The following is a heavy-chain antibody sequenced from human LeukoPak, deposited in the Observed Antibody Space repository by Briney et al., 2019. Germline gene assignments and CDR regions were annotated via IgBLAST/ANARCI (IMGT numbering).Heavy chain of an antibody. D-gene: IGHD6-19*01. CDR2: IRNKANSYTT. J-gene: IGHJ4*02. V-gene: IGHV3-72*01. Sequence: GGSLRLSCAASGFTFSDHYMDWVRQAPGEGLEWVGRIRNKANSYTTEYAASMNGRFSISRDDSKNSLYLQSNSLKIENTAVYYCARVGSTCWEDYWGQGTLVTVSS. CDR1: GFTFSDHY. CDR3: ARVGSTCWEDY.